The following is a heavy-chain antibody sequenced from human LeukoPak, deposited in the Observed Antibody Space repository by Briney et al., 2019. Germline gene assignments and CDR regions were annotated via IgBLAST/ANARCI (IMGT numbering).Heavy chain of an antibody. D-gene: IGHD4-17*01. Sequence: PSETLSLTCTVSGGSISSDDWSWIRQPPGKGLEWVGYIYYSGSTNYNPSLTSRVTISVDTSKNHYSLKLPSVTAAATAVYYCARHLGSDCGDFYFDYWGQGTLVTVSS. V-gene: IGHV4-59*08. J-gene: IGHJ4*02. CDR1: GGSISSDD. CDR3: ARHLGSDCGDFYFDY. CDR2: IYYSGST.